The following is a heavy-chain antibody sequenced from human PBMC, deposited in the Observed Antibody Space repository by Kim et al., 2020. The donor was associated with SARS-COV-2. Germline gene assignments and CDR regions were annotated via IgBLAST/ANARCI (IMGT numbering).Heavy chain of an antibody. CDR2: IIPIFGTA. J-gene: IGHJ5*02. D-gene: IGHD3-10*01. V-gene: IGHV1-69*13. Sequence: SVKVSCKASGGTFSSYAISWVRQAPGQGLEWMGGIIPIFGTANYAQKFQGRVTITADESTSTAYMELSSLRSEDTAVYYCAGDGSPYGSGSRNWFDPWGQGTLVTVSS. CDR1: GGTFSSYA. CDR3: AGDGSPYGSGSRNWFDP.